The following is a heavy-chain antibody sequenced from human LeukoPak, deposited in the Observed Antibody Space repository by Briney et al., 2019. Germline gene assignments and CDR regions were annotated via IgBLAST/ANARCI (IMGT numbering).Heavy chain of an antibody. CDR2: IHYTGAT. CDR3: ARGNILTGYCFDF. CDR1: GGSLTGYY. V-gene: IGHV4-34*01. J-gene: IGHJ4*02. Sequence: SETLSLTCAVYGGSLTGYYWSWIRQTPGRGLEWVGEIHYTGATSYNPSLKSRATISTDKSKNQFSLSLSSVTAADTAVYYCARGNILTGYCFDFWGQGALVTVSS. D-gene: IGHD3-9*01.